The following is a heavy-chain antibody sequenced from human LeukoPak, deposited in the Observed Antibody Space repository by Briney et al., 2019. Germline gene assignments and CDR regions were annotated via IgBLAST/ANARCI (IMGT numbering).Heavy chain of an antibody. CDR3: ARYCSGGSCYSGTDY. D-gene: IGHD2-15*01. V-gene: IGHV3-48*03. CDR1: GFTFSSYE. CDR2: ISSSGSTI. J-gene: IGHJ4*02. Sequence: GGSLRLSCAASGFTFSSYEMNWVRQAPGKGLEWVSYISSSGSTIYYADSVKGRFTISRDNAKNSLYLQMNSLRAEDTAVYYCARYCSGGSCYSGTDYWGQGTLVTVSS.